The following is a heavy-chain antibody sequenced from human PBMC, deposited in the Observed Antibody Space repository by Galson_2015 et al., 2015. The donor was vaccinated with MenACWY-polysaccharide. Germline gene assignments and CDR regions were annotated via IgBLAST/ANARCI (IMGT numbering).Heavy chain of an antibody. Sequence: ALRLSRAASGFTFDDYALHWVRHAAGKGLEWVSGISWNSDIIGYADSVKGRFTISRDSAKNSLYLQMNSLRPEDTALYYCAKGYSYSKSPVDHWGQGTLVTVSS. CDR3: AKGYSYSKSPVDH. CDR1: GFTFDDYA. D-gene: IGHD2-15*01. CDR2: ISWNSDII. J-gene: IGHJ4*02. V-gene: IGHV3-9*01.